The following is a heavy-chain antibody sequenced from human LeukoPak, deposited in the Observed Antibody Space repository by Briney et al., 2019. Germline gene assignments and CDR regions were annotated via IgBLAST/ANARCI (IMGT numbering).Heavy chain of an antibody. CDR2: IGTAGDT. CDR3: ARYDSDTGTTDY. V-gene: IGHV3-13*01. D-gene: IGHD1-7*01. CDR1: GFTFSSYD. J-gene: IGHJ4*02. Sequence: GGSLRLSCAASGFTFSSYDMHWVRQATGKGLEWVSAIGTAGDTYYPGSVKGRFTISRDNAKNSLYLQMNSLRAEDTAVYYCARYDSDTGTTDYWGQGTLVTVSS.